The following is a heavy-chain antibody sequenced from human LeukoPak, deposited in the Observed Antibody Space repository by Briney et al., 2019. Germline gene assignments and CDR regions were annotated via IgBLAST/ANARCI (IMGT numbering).Heavy chain of an antibody. CDR2: ISGSGGST. CDR1: GFTFSSYA. D-gene: IGHD4-17*01. Sequence: GGSLRLSCAASGFTFSSYAMSWVRQAPGKGLEWVSAISGSGGSTYYADSVKGRFTISRDNSKNTLYLQMNSLRAEDTAVYYCAKEQLDYYGDNESFEYWGQGTLVTVSS. CDR3: AKEQLDYYGDNESFEY. J-gene: IGHJ4*02. V-gene: IGHV3-23*01.